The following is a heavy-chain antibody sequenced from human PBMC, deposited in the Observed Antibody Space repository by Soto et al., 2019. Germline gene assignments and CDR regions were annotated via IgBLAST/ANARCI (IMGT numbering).Heavy chain of an antibody. J-gene: IGHJ4*01. D-gene: IGHD4-17*01. CDR3: ARVRTTVTTSRIDY. CDR2: IYYSGST. V-gene: IGHV4-39*07. CDR1: GGSISSSSYY. Sequence: SETLSLTCTVSGGSISSSSYYWGWIRQPPGKGLEWIGSIYYSGSTYYNPSLKSRVTISVDTSKNQFSLKLSSVTAADTAVYYCARVRTTVTTSRIDYWGQGTLVTVSS.